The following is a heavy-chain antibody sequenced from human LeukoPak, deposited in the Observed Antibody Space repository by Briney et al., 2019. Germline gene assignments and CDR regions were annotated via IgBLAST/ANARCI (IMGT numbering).Heavy chain of an antibody. CDR3: ARVYGSGVWDGYFDY. D-gene: IGHD3-10*01. Sequence: SGGSLRLSCAASGFTFSSYAMSWVRQAPGKGLEWVSLIRGSGERTYHADSVKGRFTISRDNSKNILYLQMNSLRAEDTAVYYCARVYGSGVWDGYFDYWGQGTLVTVSS. V-gene: IGHV3-23*01. CDR1: GFTFSSYA. J-gene: IGHJ4*02. CDR2: IRGSGERT.